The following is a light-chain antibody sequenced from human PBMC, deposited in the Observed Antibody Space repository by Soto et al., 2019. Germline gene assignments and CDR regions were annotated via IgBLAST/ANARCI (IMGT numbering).Light chain of an antibody. CDR1: SSNIGNNY. J-gene: IGLJ2*01. CDR3: ATFDSSLSAVI. Sequence: QAVVTQPPSVSAAPGQKVTISCSGSSSNIGNNYVSWYQQLPGTAPKLLIYDDNNRPSGIPDRFSGSKSGTSATLGITGLQTGDEADYYCATFDSSLSAVIFGGGTKLTVL. V-gene: IGLV1-51*01. CDR2: DDN.